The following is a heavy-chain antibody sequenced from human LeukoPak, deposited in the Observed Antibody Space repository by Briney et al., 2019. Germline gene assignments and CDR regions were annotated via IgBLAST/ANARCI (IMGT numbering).Heavy chain of an antibody. V-gene: IGHV3-11*01. CDR2: ISSRGDTT. CDR3: ARGGYGWTFKQ. Sequence: GGSLRLSCTASGFSFSDNFMGWIRQAPGKGLEWVSYISSRGDTTHYLDAVKGRFSISRDNSKRSLYLQMSRLRVDDTAVYYCARGGYGWTFKQWGQGTLVSVSS. D-gene: IGHD5-18*01. CDR1: GFSFSDNF. J-gene: IGHJ4*02.